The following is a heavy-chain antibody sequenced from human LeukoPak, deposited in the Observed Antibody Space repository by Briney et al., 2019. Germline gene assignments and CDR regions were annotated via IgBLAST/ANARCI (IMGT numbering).Heavy chain of an antibody. CDR2: INSDGSNT. D-gene: IGHD3-10*01. J-gene: IGHJ5*02. CDR1: GFTFSRSW. Sequence: GGSLRLSCAASGFTFSRSWMHWVRQAQGKGLVCVSHINSDGSNTNYADSVKGRFTISRDNAKNTLYLQMNSLRAEDTAVYYCARDSGYAIQSPWGQGTLVTVSS. V-gene: IGHV3-74*01. CDR3: ARDSGYAIQSP.